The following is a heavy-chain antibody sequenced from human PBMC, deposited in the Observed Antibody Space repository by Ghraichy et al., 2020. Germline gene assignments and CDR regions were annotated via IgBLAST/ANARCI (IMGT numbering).Heavy chain of an antibody. V-gene: IGHV3-13*05. CDR2: IGTAGDP. CDR3: ARGVVPAAIGGGWYFDL. Sequence: GGSLRLSCAASGFTFSSYDMHWVRQATGKGLEWVSAIGTAGDPYYPGSVKGRFTISRENAKNSLYLQMNSLRAGDTAVYYCARGVVPAAIGGGWYFDLWGRGTLVTVSS. J-gene: IGHJ2*01. CDR1: GFTFSSYD. D-gene: IGHD2-2*01.